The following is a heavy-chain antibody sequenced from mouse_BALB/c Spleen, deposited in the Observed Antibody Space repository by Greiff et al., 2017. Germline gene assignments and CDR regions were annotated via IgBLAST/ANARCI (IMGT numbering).Heavy chain of an antibody. D-gene: IGHD2-3*01. V-gene: IGHV5-6-5*01. Sequence: EVKLMESGGGLVKPGGSLKLSCAASGFTFSSYAMSWVRQTPEKRLEWVASISSGGSTYYPDSVKGRFTISRDNARNILYLQMSSLRSEDTAMYYCARYDGYYLDYWGQGTTLTVSS. CDR1: GFTFSSYA. CDR2: ISSGGST. CDR3: ARYDGYYLDY. J-gene: IGHJ2*01.